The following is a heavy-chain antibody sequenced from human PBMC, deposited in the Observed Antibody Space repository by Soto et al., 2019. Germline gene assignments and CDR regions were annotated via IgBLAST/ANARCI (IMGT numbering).Heavy chain of an antibody. CDR2: IHHGGST. J-gene: IGHJ4*02. CDR1: GDSISSSGYY. D-gene: IGHD3-22*01. V-gene: IGHV4-31*03. Sequence: SETLSLTCTVSGDSISSSGYYWTWIRQHPGKGLEWIGYIHHGGSTYYNPSLKSRPTISVETSRNQFSLKLSSVTAADTAVYYCARALHYHDSNGYPFDSWGQGTLVTVSS. CDR3: ARALHYHDSNGYPFDS.